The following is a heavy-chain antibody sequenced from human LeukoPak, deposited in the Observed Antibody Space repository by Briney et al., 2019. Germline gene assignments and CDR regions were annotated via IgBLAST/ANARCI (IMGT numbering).Heavy chain of an antibody. J-gene: IGHJ4*02. D-gene: IGHD6-13*01. Sequence: SVKVSCKASGGTFSSYAISWVRQAPGQGLEWMGRIIPILGIANYAQKFQGRVTITADKSTSTAYMELGSLRSEDTAVYYCARDRQQLVPHFDYWGQGTLVTVSS. CDR1: GGTFSSYA. V-gene: IGHV1-69*04. CDR2: IIPILGIA. CDR3: ARDRQQLVPHFDY.